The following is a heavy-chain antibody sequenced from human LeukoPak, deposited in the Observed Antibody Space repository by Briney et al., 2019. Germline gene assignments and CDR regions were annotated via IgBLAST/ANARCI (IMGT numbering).Heavy chain of an antibody. V-gene: IGHV4-39*07. D-gene: IGHD1-1*01. Sequence: KPSETLSLTCTVSGGSMRTTTYYWGWIRQPPGKGLEWIGSIYYNGGTYYNPSLKSRVTISVDTSKNQLSVKLSSVTAADTAVYYCVRESRIMTTVRYWFDPWGQGTLVTVSS. CDR1: GGSMRTTTYY. J-gene: IGHJ5*02. CDR3: VRESRIMTTVRYWFDP. CDR2: IYYNGGT.